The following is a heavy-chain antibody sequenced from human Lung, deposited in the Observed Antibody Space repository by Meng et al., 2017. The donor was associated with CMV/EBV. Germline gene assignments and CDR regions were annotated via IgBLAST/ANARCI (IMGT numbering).Heavy chain of an antibody. Sequence: GGSLRLSCAASGFTFSGSDIHWVRQASGKGLEWVGRIRSEPNNHATSYAVSLRSRVTISRDDSKNTAYLQVDSLKTDDTAVYYCSRHLVLAIDFWGQGTLVTVSS. CDR1: GFTFSGSD. D-gene: IGHD3-10*02. CDR2: IRSEPNNHAT. V-gene: IGHV3-73*01. J-gene: IGHJ4*02. CDR3: SRHLVLAIDF.